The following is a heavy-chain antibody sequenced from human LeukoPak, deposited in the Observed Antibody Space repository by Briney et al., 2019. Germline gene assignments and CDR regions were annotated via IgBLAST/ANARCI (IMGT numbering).Heavy chain of an antibody. CDR2: ISSSSSYI. D-gene: IGHD4-23*01. CDR3: ARAVGGGNSCGY. V-gene: IGHV3-21*01. Sequence: PGGSLRLSCAASGFTFSSYSMNWVRQAPGKGLEWVSSISSSSSYIYYADSVKGRFTISRDNAKSSLYLQMNSLRAEDTAVYYCARAVGGGNSCGYWGQGTLVTVSS. J-gene: IGHJ4*02. CDR1: GFTFSSYS.